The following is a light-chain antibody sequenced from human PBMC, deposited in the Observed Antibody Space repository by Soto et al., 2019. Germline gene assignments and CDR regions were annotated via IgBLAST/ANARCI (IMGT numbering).Light chain of an antibody. CDR3: QRNTNGPRTT. CDR1: ESVTNY. J-gene: IGKJ4*01. CDR2: RTS. Sequence: EIVLTQNPGTLSLSPGARATLSCRASESVTNYLAWYQQKPGQAPRLLMFRTSSRATGFPARFSGSGYGTEFNLTISSLQSEDFGVYYCQRNTNGPRTTFRGGTTV. V-gene: IGKV3-15*01.